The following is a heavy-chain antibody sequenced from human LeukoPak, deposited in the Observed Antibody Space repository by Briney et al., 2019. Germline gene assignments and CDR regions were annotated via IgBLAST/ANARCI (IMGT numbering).Heavy chain of an antibody. Sequence: PSETLSLTCTVSGGSISSYYWSWIRQPAGKGLEWIGRIYTSGSTNYNPSLKSRVTMSVDTSKNQFSLKLSSVTAADTAVYYCARATYYDILTGYYPGWLDPWGQGTLVTVSS. CDR2: IYTSGST. J-gene: IGHJ5*02. CDR1: GGSISSYY. D-gene: IGHD3-9*01. V-gene: IGHV4-4*07. CDR3: ARATYYDILTGYYPGWLDP.